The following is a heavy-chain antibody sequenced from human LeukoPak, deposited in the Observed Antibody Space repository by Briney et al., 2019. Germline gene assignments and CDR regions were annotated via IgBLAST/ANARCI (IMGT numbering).Heavy chain of an antibody. J-gene: IGHJ6*02. V-gene: IGHV5-51*01. D-gene: IGHD2-21*02. Sequence: GESLKISCQGSGYIFTDYWIGWVRQTPGKGLEWMGIIYPADSQTIYSPSFQGQVTISADKSISTAYLQWSSLKASDTAIYYCARRSYCGGDCTRSVHYYYAMDVWGQGATVTVSS. CDR3: ARRSYCGGDCTRSVHYYYAMDV. CDR2: IYPADSQT. CDR1: GYIFTDYW.